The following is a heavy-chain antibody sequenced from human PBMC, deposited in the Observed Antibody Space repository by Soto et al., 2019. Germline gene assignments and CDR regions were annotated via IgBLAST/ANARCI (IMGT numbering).Heavy chain of an antibody. J-gene: IGHJ4*02. D-gene: IGHD5-12*01. CDR2: ISNSGST. CDR1: GGSISSYY. Sequence: SETLSLTCTVSGGSISSYYWSWIRQPPGKGLEWIGYISNSGSTNYSPSLKSRVTISVDTSKNQFSLKLSSVTAADTAVYYCAPLSGYNLEDYWGQGTLVTVSS. V-gene: IGHV4-59*01. CDR3: APLSGYNLEDY.